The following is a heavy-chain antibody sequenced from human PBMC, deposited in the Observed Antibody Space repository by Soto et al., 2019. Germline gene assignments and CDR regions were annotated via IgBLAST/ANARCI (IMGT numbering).Heavy chain of an antibody. J-gene: IGHJ3*02. CDR3: ARNYDSTAGGAFDI. CDR1: GFTVSSNY. Sequence: EVQLVESGGGLIQPGGSLRLSCAASGFTVSSNYMSWVRQAPGKGLEWVSVIYSGGSTYYADSVKGRFTISRDNSKNTLYLQMNSRRAEDTAVDYGARNYDSTAGGAFDIWGQGTMVTVSS. V-gene: IGHV3-53*01. CDR2: IYSGGST. D-gene: IGHD3-22*01.